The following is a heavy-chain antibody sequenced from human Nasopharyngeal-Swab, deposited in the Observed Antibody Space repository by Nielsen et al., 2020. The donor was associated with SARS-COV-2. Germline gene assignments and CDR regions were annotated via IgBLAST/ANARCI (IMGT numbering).Heavy chain of an antibody. Sequence: GESLMISCAASGFSFITYWMSWVRQAPGKGLEWVANIKPDGTEKAYVDSVKGRFTISRDNAKNSLYLQMNSLRAEDTAVYYCVRDYTVNYYGLSTDYYAPLDSWGQGTLVTVSS. V-gene: IGHV3-7*03. CDR2: IKPDGTEK. CDR3: VRDYTVNYYGLSTDYYAPLDS. J-gene: IGHJ4*02. CDR1: GFSFITYW. D-gene: IGHD3-9*01.